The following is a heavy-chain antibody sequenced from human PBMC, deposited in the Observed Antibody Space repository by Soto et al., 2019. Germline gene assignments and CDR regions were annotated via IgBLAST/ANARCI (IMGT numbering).Heavy chain of an antibody. D-gene: IGHD3-22*01. CDR2: INAGNGNT. Sequence: GASVKVSCKASGYTFTSYAMHWVRQAPGQRLEWMGWINAGNGNTKYSQKFQGRVTITRDTSASTAYMELSSLRSEDTAVYYCARARPSGYSDSSGPDYWGQGTLVTVSS. J-gene: IGHJ4*02. V-gene: IGHV1-3*01. CDR1: GYTFTSYA. CDR3: ARARPSGYSDSSGPDY.